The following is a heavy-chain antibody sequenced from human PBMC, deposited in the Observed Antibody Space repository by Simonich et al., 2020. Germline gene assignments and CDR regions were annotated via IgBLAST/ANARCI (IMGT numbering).Heavy chain of an antibody. CDR2: ISGSGGST. Sequence: GGGLVQPGGSLRLSCAASGFTFSSYAMSWVRQAPGKGLECVSAISGSGGSTYYADSVKDRFTISRDNSKNTLYLQMNSLRAEDTAVYYCAKDLGERITMIVVVIDAFDIWGQGTMVTVSS. J-gene: IGHJ3*02. D-gene: IGHD3-22*01. V-gene: IGHV3-23*01. CDR3: AKDLGERITMIVVVIDAFDI. CDR1: GFTFSSYA.